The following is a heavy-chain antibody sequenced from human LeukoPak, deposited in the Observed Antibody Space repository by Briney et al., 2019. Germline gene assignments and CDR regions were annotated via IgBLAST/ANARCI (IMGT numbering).Heavy chain of an antibody. V-gene: IGHV4-34*01. D-gene: IGHD3-22*01. CDR2: INHSGST. J-gene: IGHJ3*02. CDR3: AKSNGYGLIDI. CDR1: GGSFSGYY. Sequence: SETLSLTCAVYGGSFSGYYWSWIRQPPGKGLEWIGEINHSGSTNYSPSLKSRVTISLDTSRNQFSLKLNSVTAADTAVYYCAKSNGYGLIDIWGQGTMVTVSS.